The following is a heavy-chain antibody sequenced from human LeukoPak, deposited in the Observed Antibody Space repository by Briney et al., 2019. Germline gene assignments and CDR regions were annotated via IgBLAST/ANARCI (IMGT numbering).Heavy chain of an antibody. Sequence: GGSLRLSCAASGFTLSRYAVHWVRQAPGKGLEWVAVISYDGSNKYYADSVKGRVTISRDNSKNTLYLQMNSLRIEDTAVYYCARDLAGLVVVPAEGPVGCYGMDVWGQGTTVTVSS. CDR1: GFTLSRYA. D-gene: IGHD2-15*01. CDR2: ISYDGSNK. CDR3: ARDLAGLVVVPAEGPVGCYGMDV. J-gene: IGHJ6*02. V-gene: IGHV3-30-3*01.